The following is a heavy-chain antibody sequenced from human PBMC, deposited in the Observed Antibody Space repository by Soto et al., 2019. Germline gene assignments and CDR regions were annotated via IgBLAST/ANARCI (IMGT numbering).Heavy chain of an antibody. V-gene: IGHV4-59*01. CDR3: ARAVSTSWLFSYMDV. CDR1: GDSLSFYY. D-gene: IGHD6-13*01. Sequence: TMSLTCTVSGDSLSFYYWSRIMKAQGKGLEWMGYIFYSGISSYNPSLKSRVTMSVDPSKNQFSLKLSSVTAADTAVYFCARAVSTSWLFSYMDVWGKGTTVTVSS. CDR2: IFYSGIS. J-gene: IGHJ6*03.